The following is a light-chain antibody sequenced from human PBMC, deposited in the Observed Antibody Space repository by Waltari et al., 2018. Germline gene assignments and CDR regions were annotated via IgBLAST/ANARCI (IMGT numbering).Light chain of an antibody. Sequence: DIQMTQSPSTLSPSVGGTVTITCRASQSISDYLAWYQQKPGKAPKLLIYDASTLKNGVPSRFSGSVSGTEFTLTISSLQPDDFATYYCQHYSGFSSRTFGQGTKVDIK. CDR3: QHYSGFSSRT. CDR1: QSISDY. J-gene: IGKJ1*01. CDR2: DAS. V-gene: IGKV1-5*01.